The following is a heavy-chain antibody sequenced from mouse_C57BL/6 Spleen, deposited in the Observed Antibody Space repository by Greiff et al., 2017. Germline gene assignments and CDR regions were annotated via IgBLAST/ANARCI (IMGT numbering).Heavy chain of an antibody. Sequence: QVQLQQSGAELVKPGASVKLSRKASGYTFTEYTIHWVKQRSGQGLEGSGWFYPGCGSIMHNEKFKDKATLTADKSSSTVYMELSRWTSEDAAVYFCARNEERGWLPFDYWGQGTTLTVSS. J-gene: IGHJ2*01. CDR1: GYTFTEYT. D-gene: IGHD2-2*01. CDR2: FYPGCGSI. CDR3: ARNEERGWLPFDY. V-gene: IGHV1-62-2*01.